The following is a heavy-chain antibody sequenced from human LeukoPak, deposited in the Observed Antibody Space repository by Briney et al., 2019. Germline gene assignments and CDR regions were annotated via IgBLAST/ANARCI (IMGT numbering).Heavy chain of an antibody. Sequence: GGSLRLSCAASGFTFSSYGMHWVRQAPGEGLEWVAVIWYDGSNKYYADSVKGRFTISRDNSKNTLYLQMNSLRAEDTAVYYCARGQRSSGWYERFDYWGQGTLVTVSS. CDR1: GFTFSSYG. D-gene: IGHD6-19*01. CDR2: IWYDGSNK. CDR3: ARGQRSSGWYERFDY. V-gene: IGHV3-33*01. J-gene: IGHJ4*02.